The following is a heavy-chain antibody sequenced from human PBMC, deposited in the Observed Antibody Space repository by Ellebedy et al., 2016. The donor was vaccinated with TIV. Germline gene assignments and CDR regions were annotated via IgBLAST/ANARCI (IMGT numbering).Heavy chain of an antibody. J-gene: IGHJ4*02. CDR1: GFTFGFSFSRYA. Sequence: GESLKISCAASGFTFGFSFSRYAMSWVRQAPGKGLEWVSAISGSGGSTYYADSVKGRFTISRDNAKTSLYLQMNSLRAEDTAVYSCVSAARGSNCCEAYWGQGTLVTVSS. D-gene: IGHD2-21*01. CDR3: VSAARGSNCCEAY. V-gene: IGHV3-23*01. CDR2: ISGSGGST.